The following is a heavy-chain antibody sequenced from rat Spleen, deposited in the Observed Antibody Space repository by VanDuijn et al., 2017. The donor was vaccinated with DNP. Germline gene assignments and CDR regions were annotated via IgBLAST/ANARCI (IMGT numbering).Heavy chain of an antibody. Sequence: EVQLVESGGGLVQPGRSLKLSCAASGFSFSDYYMAWVRQAPTKGLEWVAYISYDGGTTYHGDSVKGRFTTSRDIAKSTQYLQMDSLRSEDTATYYCVTHPSWFGYWGPGTLVTVSS. D-gene: IGHD3-8*01. J-gene: IGHJ3*01. V-gene: IGHV5-20*01. CDR3: VTHPSWFGY. CDR1: GFSFSDYY. CDR2: ISYDGGTT.